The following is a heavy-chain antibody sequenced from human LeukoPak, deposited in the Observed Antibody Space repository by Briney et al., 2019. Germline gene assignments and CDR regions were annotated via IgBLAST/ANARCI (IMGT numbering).Heavy chain of an antibody. CDR2: INPNSGGT. J-gene: IGHJ4*02. CDR1: GYTFTGYY. V-gene: IGHV1-2*02. Sequence: PSVKVSCKASGYTFTGYYMHWVRQAPGQGLEWMGWINPNSGGTNYAQKFQGRVTMTRDTSISTAYMELSRLRSDDTAVYYCTRVSRYSSSWYSFDYWGQGTLVTVSS. CDR3: TRVSRYSSSWYSFDY. D-gene: IGHD6-13*01.